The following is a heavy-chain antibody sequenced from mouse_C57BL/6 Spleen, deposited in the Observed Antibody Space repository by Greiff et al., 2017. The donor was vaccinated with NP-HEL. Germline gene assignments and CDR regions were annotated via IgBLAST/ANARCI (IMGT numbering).Heavy chain of an antibody. Sequence: VQLKQSGPGLVKPSQSLSLTCSVTGYSITSGYYWNWIRQFPGNKLEWMGYISYDGSNNYNPYLKNRIAITRDTSKNQFFLKLNSVTTEDTATYYCASQGLHYAMDYWGQGTSVTVSS. D-gene: IGHD2-4*01. CDR2: ISYDGSN. J-gene: IGHJ4*01. CDR3: ASQGLHYAMDY. V-gene: IGHV3-6*01. CDR1: GYSITSGYY.